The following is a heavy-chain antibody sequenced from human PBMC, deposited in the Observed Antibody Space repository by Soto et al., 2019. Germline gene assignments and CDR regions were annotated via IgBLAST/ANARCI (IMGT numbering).Heavy chain of an antibody. CDR2: TYYRSKWYN. Sequence: SQTLSLTCAISGDSVSSNSAAWNWIRQSPSRGLEWLGRTYYRSKWYNDYAVSVKSRITINPDTSKNQFSLQLNSVTPEDTAVYYCARKGNYYDSSGYLVRAFDIWGQGTMVTVSS. CDR3: ARKGNYYDSSGYLVRAFDI. D-gene: IGHD3-22*01. V-gene: IGHV6-1*01. CDR1: GDSVSSNSAA. J-gene: IGHJ3*02.